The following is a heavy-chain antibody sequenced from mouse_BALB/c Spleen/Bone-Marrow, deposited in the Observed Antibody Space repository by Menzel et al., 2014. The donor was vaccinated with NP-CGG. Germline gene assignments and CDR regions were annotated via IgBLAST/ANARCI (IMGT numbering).Heavy chain of an antibody. CDR1: GYTSTDYA. D-gene: IGHD1-1*01. V-gene: IGHV1-67*01. CDR3: ASYYCSSYFDY. CDR2: LSPYSGNT. J-gene: IGHJ2*02. Sequence: QVQLQQSGPELVRPGVSVKISCKGSGYTSTDYAMHWVKQSHAKSLEWLGVLSPYSGNTNYNWKLKGKLTCTVEKPSSTSYMELARLTSEYSAIYFCASYYCSSYFDYWGQGTSLTVSS.